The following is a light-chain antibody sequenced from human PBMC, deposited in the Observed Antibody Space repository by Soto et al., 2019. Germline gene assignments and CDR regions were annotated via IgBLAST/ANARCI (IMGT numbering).Light chain of an antibody. CDR2: VAS. Sequence: DIQMTQSPSSLSASIGDRVTITCRASQSISSNLNWYQQKPGRAPKLLISVASSLEAGVPSRFSGSGSGTDFTLTISSLQPEDFATYSCQQSYILPRTFGQGTRVEIK. CDR3: QQSYILPRT. J-gene: IGKJ1*01. CDR1: QSISSN. V-gene: IGKV1-39*01.